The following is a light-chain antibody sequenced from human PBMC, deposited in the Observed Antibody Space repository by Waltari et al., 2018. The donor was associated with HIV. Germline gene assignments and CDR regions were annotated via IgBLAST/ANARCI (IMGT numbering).Light chain of an antibody. CDR2: DNN. V-gene: IGLV1-40*01. CDR1: SSNLGAGFD. Sequence: QSVLTPPPSVSGAPGQRVSISCPGSSSNLGAGFDAQWYQQLPGAAPRLLIYDNNNRPSGVPGRFSGSRSGTSASLAITGLQADDEADYYCQSFDSGLTAVVFGGGTKLTVL. CDR3: QSFDSGLTAVV. J-gene: IGLJ2*01.